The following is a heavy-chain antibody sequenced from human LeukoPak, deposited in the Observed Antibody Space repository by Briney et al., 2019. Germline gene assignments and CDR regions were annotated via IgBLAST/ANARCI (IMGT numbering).Heavy chain of an antibody. CDR2: ISSSSSYT. CDR1: GFTFSDYY. V-gene: IGHV3-11*06. Sequence: GGSLRLSCEASGFTFSDYYMSWVRQAPGKGLEWVSYISSSSSYTKYADSVKGRFTISRDNAKNSLYLQVNSLRAEDTAVYYCAGGTGTTAYFDYWGQGTLVTVSS. J-gene: IGHJ4*02. D-gene: IGHD1-1*01. CDR3: AGGTGTTAYFDY.